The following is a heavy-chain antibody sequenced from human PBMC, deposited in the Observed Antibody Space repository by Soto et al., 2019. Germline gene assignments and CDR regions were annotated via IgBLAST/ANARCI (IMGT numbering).Heavy chain of an antibody. J-gene: IGHJ4*02. V-gene: IGHV3-30*04. D-gene: IGHD6-13*01. CDR3: AREGQPAAGTTPHN. Sequence: PGWSLRLSCASSVFNFISYAMHWVRQAPGKGLEWVAVISYDGGKKYYADSLKGRFTISRDNSKNTLYVEMNSLSAEDTAVYYCAREGQPAAGTTPHNWGQGTLVTVSS. CDR2: ISYDGGKK. CDR1: VFNFISYA.